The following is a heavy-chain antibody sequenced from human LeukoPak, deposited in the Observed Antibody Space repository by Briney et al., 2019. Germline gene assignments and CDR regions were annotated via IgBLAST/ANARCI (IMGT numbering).Heavy chain of an antibody. Sequence: SETLSLTCAVYGGSFSGYYWSWIRQPPGKGLEWIGSIYYSGSTYYNPSLKSRVTISVDTSKNQFSLKLSSVTAADTAVYYCARVGGYSYVYDYWGQGTLVTVSS. CDR3: ARVGGYSYVYDY. D-gene: IGHD5-18*01. V-gene: IGHV4-34*01. CDR1: GGSFSGYY. J-gene: IGHJ4*02. CDR2: IYYSGST.